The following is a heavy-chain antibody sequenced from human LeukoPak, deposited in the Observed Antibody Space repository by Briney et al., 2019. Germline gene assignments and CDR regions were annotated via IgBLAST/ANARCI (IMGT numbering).Heavy chain of an antibody. CDR3: ARSQNWWLDY. D-gene: IGHD2-15*01. J-gene: IGHJ4*02. CDR1: GFTFSNYW. V-gene: IGHV3-7*01. CDR2: IKEDGSEK. Sequence: EGSLRLSCAVSGFTFSNYWMTWVRQAPGKGLEWVAHIKEDGSEKYYVDSVKGRFTISRDNAKNSLYLQMNSLRAEDTAIYYCARSQNWWLDYWGQGTLVTASS.